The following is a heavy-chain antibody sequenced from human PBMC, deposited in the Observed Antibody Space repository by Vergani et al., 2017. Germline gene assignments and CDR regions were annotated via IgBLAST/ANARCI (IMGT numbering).Heavy chain of an antibody. CDR3: AREYSSTSGRAFEF. CDR1: GFSFGDYA. CDR2: ISARYPST. J-gene: IGHJ3*01. Sequence: EVQLVESGGGLVPPGRSLRLSCAASGFSFGDYAMTWVRQAPGKGLEWVSAISARYPSTYYADSVKGRFTISRDNSKNMLFLQMNNLRTEDTAIYYCAREYSSTSGRAFEFWGQGTKVTVSS. V-gene: IGHV3-23*04. D-gene: IGHD2-2*01.